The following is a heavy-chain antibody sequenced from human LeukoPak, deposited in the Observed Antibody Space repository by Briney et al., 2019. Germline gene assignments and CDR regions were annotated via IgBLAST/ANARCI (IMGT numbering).Heavy chain of an antibody. Sequence: SETLSLTCTVSGGSISSYYWSWIRQPPGKGLEWIGYIYYSGSTNYNPSLKSRVTISVDTSKNQFSLKLSSVTAADTAVYYCASYLTSNWFDPWGQGTLVTVSS. CDR1: GGSISSYY. CDR3: ASYLTSNWFDP. V-gene: IGHV4-59*12. CDR2: IYYSGST. J-gene: IGHJ5*02.